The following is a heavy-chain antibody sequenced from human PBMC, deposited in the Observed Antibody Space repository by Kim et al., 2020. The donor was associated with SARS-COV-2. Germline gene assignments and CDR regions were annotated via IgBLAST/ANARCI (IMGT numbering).Heavy chain of an antibody. J-gene: IGHJ3*01. CDR1: GGSISSGGYY. CDR2: IYYSGST. Sequence: SETLSLTCTVSGGSISSGGYYWSWIRQHPGKGLEWIGYIYYSGSTYYNPSLKSRVTISVDTSKNQFSLKLSSVTAADTAVYYCAHEKFVILTVLRAFVLWGQGTMVTVSS. CDR3: AHEKFVILTVLRAFVL. V-gene: IGHV4-31*03. D-gene: IGHD3-9*01.